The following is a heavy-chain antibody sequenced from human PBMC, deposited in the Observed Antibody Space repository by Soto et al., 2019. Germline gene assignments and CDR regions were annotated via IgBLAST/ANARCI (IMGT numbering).Heavy chain of an antibody. D-gene: IGHD3-10*01. CDR3: ARSPRGTMVRGAYYYYMDV. CDR2: IYYSGST. V-gene: IGHV4-39*01. Sequence: SETLSLTCTVSGGSISSSSYYWGWIRQPPGKGLEWIGSIYYSGSTYYNPSLKSRVTISVDTSKNQFSLKLSSVTAADTAVYYCARSPRGTMVRGAYYYYMDVWGKGTTVTVS. CDR1: GGSISSSSYY. J-gene: IGHJ6*03.